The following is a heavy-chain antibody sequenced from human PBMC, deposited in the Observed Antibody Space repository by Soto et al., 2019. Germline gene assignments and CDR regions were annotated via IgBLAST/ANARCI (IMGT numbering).Heavy chain of an antibody. V-gene: IGHV4-34*01. Sequence: PSETLSLTCAVYGRSFSGYYWSWIRQPPGKGLEWIGEINHSGSTNYNPSLKSRVTISVDTSKNQFSLKLMSLSAADTAVYYCGRLEGLATISYYFDYWGQGALVTVSS. CDR3: GRLEGLATISYYFDY. D-gene: IGHD3-9*01. J-gene: IGHJ4*02. CDR2: INHSGST. CDR1: GRSFSGYY.